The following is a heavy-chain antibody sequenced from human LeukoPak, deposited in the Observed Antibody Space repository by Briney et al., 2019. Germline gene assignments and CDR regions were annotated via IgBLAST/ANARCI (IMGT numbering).Heavy chain of an antibody. J-gene: IGHJ4*02. V-gene: IGHV3-30*18. Sequence: GRSLRLSCAASGFTFSSYGIHWVRQAPGKGLEWVAVISYDGSNKYYADSVKGRFTISRDNSKNTLYLQMNSLRAEDTAVYYCAKDPQGVVSFFDYWGQGTLVTVSS. CDR2: ISYDGSNK. CDR3: AKDPQGVVSFFDY. CDR1: GFTFSSYG. D-gene: IGHD3-3*01.